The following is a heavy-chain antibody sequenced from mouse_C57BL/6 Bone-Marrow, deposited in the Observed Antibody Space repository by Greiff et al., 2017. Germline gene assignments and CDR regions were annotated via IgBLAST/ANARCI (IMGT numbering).Heavy chain of an antibody. J-gene: IGHJ3*01. CDR1: GFTFSSSG. V-gene: IGHV5-6*01. CDR3: AREGTGKAY. CDR2: ISSGGSYT. Sequence: EVQLVESGGDLVKPGGSLTLSCAASGFTFSSSGMSWVRPTPDKRLDWVATISSGGSYTYYPDSVKGRFTISRDNAKNTRYLQMSSLKSEDTAMYYCAREGTGKAYWGQGTLVTVSA. D-gene: IGHD4-1*01.